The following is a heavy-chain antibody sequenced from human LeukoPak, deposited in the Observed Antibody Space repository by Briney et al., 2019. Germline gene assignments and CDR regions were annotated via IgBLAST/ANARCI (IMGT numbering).Heavy chain of an antibody. CDR1: GFTFSSYG. J-gene: IGHJ4*02. CDR3: ARYSSGWFVDGGGRAPPDY. Sequence: PGGSLRLSCAASGFTFSSYGMHWARQAPGKGLEWVAVISYDGSNKYYADSVKGRFTISRDNAKNSLYLQMNSLRAEDTAVYYCARYSSGWFVDGGGRAPPDYWGQGTLVTVSS. CDR2: ISYDGSNK. V-gene: IGHV3-30*03. D-gene: IGHD6-19*01.